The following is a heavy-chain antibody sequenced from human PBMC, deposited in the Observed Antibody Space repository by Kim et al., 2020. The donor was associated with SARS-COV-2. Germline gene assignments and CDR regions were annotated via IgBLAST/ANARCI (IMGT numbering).Heavy chain of an antibody. V-gene: IGHV3-23*01. CDR3: AKAPLGAYWNYVNY. D-gene: IGHD1-7*01. J-gene: IGHJ4*02. Sequence: AASVKGRFTISRDNSKNTLYLQMNSLRAEDTAVYYCAKAPLGAYWNYVNYWGQGTLVTVSS.